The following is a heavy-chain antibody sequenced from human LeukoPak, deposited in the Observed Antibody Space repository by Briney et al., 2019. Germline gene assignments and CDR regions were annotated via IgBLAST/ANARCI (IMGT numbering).Heavy chain of an antibody. CDR2: ISNSGTTI. J-gene: IGHJ4*02. CDR3: ARDYYDSSGYYYGAY. Sequence: GGSLRLSCAASGFTFSSYSMNWVRQAPGKGLEWVSYISNSGTTIYYADSVKGRFIISRDNAKNSLYLQMNSLRAEDTAVYYCARDYYDSSGYYYGAYWGQGTLVTVSS. V-gene: IGHV3-48*01. CDR1: GFTFSSYS. D-gene: IGHD3-22*01.